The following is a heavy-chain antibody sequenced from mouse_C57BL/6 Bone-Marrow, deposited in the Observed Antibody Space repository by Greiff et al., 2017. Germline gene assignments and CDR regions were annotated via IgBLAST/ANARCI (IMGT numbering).Heavy chain of an antibody. V-gene: IGHV1-19*01. Sequence: EVQLQQSGPVLVKPGASVKLSCKASGYTFTDYYMNWVKQSHGKSLEWIGVINPYNGGTSYNQKFKSKATLTVDKSSSTAYMELNSLTSEDSAGYCCAPITADWYFDVWGTGTTVTVSA. CDR1: GYTFTDYY. CDR3: APITADWYFDV. D-gene: IGHD1-1*01. J-gene: IGHJ1*03. CDR2: INPYNGGT.